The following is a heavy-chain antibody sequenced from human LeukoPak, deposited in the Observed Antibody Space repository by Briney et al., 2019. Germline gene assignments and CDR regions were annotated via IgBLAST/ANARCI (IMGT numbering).Heavy chain of an antibody. CDR1: GYTFTSYY. Sequence: ASVKVSCKASGYTFTSYYMHWVRQAPGQGLEWMGIINPSGGSTTYAQKFQGRVTMTRDTSTSTVYMELSSLRSEGTALYYCARGDVYDSSGYNWFDPWGQGTLVTVSS. CDR2: INPSGGST. V-gene: IGHV1-46*01. J-gene: IGHJ5*02. CDR3: ARGDVYDSSGYNWFDP. D-gene: IGHD3-22*01.